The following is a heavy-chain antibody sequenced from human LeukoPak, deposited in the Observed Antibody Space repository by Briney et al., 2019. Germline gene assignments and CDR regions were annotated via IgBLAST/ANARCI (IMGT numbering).Heavy chain of an antibody. CDR2: ISGSGGST. CDR3: AKDRGGYDDGWFDP. D-gene: IGHD5-12*01. J-gene: IGHJ5*02. V-gene: IGHV3-23*01. CDR1: GFTFSSYA. Sequence: RGSLRLSCAASGFTFSSYAMSWVRQAPGKGLEWVSAISGSGGSTYYADSVKGRFTISRDNSKNTLYLQMNSLRAEDTAVYYCAKDRGGYDDGWFDPWGQGTLVTVSS.